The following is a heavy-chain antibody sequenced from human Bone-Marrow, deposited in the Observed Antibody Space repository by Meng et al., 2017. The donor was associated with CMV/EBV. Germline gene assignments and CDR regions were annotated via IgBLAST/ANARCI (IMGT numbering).Heavy chain of an antibody. CDR2: ISYDGSNK. CDR1: GFTFSSYA. V-gene: IGHV3-30*04. D-gene: IGHD2-2*01. Sequence: GGSLRLSCAASGFTFSSYAMHWVRQAPGKGLEWVAIISYDGSNKYYADSVKGRFTISRDNSKNTLYLQMNSLRAEDTAVYYCARVGSTSSDWDYYYGMDVWGQGTTVTFSS. CDR3: ARVGSTSSDWDYYYGMDV. J-gene: IGHJ6*02.